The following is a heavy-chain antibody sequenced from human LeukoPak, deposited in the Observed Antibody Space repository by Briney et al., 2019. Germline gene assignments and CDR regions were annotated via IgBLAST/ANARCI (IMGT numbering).Heavy chain of an antibody. CDR3: ARGVVWFGELLGFDY. CDR1: GGSFSGYY. V-gene: IGHV4-34*01. D-gene: IGHD3-10*01. CDR2: INHSGST. J-gene: IGHJ4*02. Sequence: SETLSLTCAVYGGSFSGYYWSWIRQPPGKGLEWIGEINHSGSTNYNPSLKSRVTISVDTSKNQFSLKLSSVTAADTAVYYCARGVVWFGELLGFDYWGQGTLVTVSS.